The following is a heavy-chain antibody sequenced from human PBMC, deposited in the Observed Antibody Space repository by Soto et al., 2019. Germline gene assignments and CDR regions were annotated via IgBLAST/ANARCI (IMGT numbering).Heavy chain of an antibody. CDR1: GYTFTSYG. V-gene: IGHV1-18*01. D-gene: IGHD2-2*01. Sequence: GASVKVSCKASGYTFTSYGISWVRQAPGQGLEWMGWISAYNGNTNYAQKLQGRVTMTTDTSTSTAYMELRSLRSDDTAVYYCAKDREGCGTSVCILYGMDVWGQGTTVTVSS. J-gene: IGHJ6*02. CDR2: ISAYNGNT. CDR3: AKDREGCGTSVCILYGMDV.